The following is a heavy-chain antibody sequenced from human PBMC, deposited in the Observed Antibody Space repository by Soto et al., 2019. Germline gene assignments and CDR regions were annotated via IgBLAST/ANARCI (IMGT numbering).Heavy chain of an antibody. D-gene: IGHD1-1*01. J-gene: IGHJ4*02. Sequence: QVHLVQSGAEVKKPGASVKVSCKGSGYAFTTYGITWVRQAPGQGLEWMGWISAHNGNTNYEQKLQGRVTVTRETSKSKAHMEPRSVRSDATAVYYCARGRYGDYWGQGALVTVSS. CDR3: ARGRYGDY. V-gene: IGHV1-18*01. CDR1: GYAFTTYG. CDR2: ISAHNGNT.